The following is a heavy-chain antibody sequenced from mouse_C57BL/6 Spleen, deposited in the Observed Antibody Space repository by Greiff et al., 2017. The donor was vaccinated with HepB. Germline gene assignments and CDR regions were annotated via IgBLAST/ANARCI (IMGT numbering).Heavy chain of an antibody. Sequence: EVKLVESEGGLVQPGSSMKLSCTASGFTFSDYYMAWVRQVPEKGLEWVANINYDGSSTYYLDSLKSRFIISRDNAKNILYLQMSSLKSEDTATYYCARDRGRDGYYPHYYAMDYWGQGTSVTVSS. V-gene: IGHV5-16*01. J-gene: IGHJ4*01. CDR1: GFTFSDYY. CDR3: ARDRGRDGYYPHYYAMDY. CDR2: INYDGSST. D-gene: IGHD2-3*01.